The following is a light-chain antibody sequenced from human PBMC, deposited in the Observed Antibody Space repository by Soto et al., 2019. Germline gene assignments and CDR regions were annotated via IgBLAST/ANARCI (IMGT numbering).Light chain of an antibody. CDR2: AAS. V-gene: IGKV1-17*01. CDR3: LPYNTSPWT. J-gene: IGKJ1*01. Sequence: DIQMTQSPSSLSASVGDRVTITCRASQGIRNDLDWYQQKPAKAPERLIYAASSLQSGVPSRFSGSVYGTEFTLAISSLQAEDFATYYWLPYNTSPWTFGQGTKVEIK. CDR1: QGIRND.